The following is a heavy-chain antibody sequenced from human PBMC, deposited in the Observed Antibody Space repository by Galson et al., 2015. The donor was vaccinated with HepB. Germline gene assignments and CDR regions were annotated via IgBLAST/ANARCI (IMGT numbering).Heavy chain of an antibody. J-gene: IGHJ6*02. CDR1: GDSVSSNYAV. CDR3: AYGVDV. Sequence: CAISGDSVSSNYAVWNWIRQSPSRDLEWLGRTYYKSKWIYDYAESVKSRITITPDTSKNLVSLQLHSVTPADAAVYYCAYGVDVWGQGTTVTVSS. CDR2: TYYKSKWIY. V-gene: IGHV6-1*01.